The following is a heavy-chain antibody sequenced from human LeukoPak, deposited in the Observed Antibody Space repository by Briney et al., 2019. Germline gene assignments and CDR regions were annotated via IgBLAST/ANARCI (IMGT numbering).Heavy chain of an antibody. J-gene: IGHJ4*02. CDR3: ARSTSGTFDY. V-gene: IGHV3-48*01. Sequence: GGSLRLSCAASGFTFSVYSMNWVRQAPEKGLEWVSYITSDRRTISYADPVKGRFTISRDNDKRLLYLQMDSLRAGDTAIYYCARSTSGTFDYWGQGMLVTVSS. D-gene: IGHD6-13*01. CDR2: ITSDRRTI. CDR1: GFTFSVYS.